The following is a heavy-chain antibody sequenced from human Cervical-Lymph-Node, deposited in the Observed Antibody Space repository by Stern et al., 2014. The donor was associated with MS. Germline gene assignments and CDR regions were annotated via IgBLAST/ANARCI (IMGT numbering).Heavy chain of an antibody. D-gene: IGHD2-21*01. V-gene: IGHV5-51*03. J-gene: IGHJ4*02. Sequence: EVQLVESGAELKKPGESLKISCKTSGYNFISYWIAWVRQVPGKGLEWIGIIYPGDSDITYSPSFQGHVTISVDKSITTAYLQWNSLKASDTAVYYCARWSVACDYWGQGVLITVSS. CDR2: IYPGDSDI. CDR3: ARWSVACDY. CDR1: GYNFISYW.